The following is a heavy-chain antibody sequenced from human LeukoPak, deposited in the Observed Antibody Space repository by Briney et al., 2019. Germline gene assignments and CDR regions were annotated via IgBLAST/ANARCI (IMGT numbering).Heavy chain of an antibody. CDR3: ARSASSVLDAFDI. Sequence: SVKVSCKASGGTFSSYAISWVRQAPGQGLEWMGGIIPIFGTANYAQKFQGRVTITADKSTSTAYMELSSLRSEDTAVYYCARSASSVLDAFDIWGQGTMITVSS. CDR2: IIPIFGTA. J-gene: IGHJ3*02. CDR1: GGTFSSYA. V-gene: IGHV1-69*06. D-gene: IGHD5/OR15-5a*01.